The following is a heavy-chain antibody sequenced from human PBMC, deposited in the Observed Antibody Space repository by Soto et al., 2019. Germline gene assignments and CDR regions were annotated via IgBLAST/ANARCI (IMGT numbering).Heavy chain of an antibody. J-gene: IGHJ4*02. CDR3: APGFGAFAY. D-gene: IGHD3-10*01. V-gene: IGHV3-30*03. CDR2: ISYDGSNK. CDR1: GFTFSSYG. Sequence: QVQLVESGGGVVQPGRSLRLSCAASGFTFSSYGMHWVRQAPGKGLEWVAVISYDGSNKYYADSVKGRFTISRDNSKNSMYLQRNSRRAEDTAVYYRAPGFGAFAYWGQGTLVTVSS.